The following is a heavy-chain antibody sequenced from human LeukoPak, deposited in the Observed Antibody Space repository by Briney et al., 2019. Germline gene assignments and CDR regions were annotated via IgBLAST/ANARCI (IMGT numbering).Heavy chain of an antibody. D-gene: IGHD3-22*01. CDR1: GYTFTGYY. CDR3: ARDGYYDSSGSSRAGYFDL. J-gene: IGHJ2*01. V-gene: IGHV1-2*02. CDR2: INPNSGGT. Sequence: ASVKVSCKASGYTFTGYYMHWVRQAPGQGLEWMGWINPNSGGTNYAQKFQGRVTMTRDTSISTAYMELSRLRSDDTAVNYCARDGYYDSSGSSRAGYFDLWGRGTLVTVSS.